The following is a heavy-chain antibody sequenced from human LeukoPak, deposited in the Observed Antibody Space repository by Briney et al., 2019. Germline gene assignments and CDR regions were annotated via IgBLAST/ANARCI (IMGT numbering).Heavy chain of an antibody. CDR3: ARDAAGLDY. D-gene: IGHD1-14*01. J-gene: IGHJ4*02. V-gene: IGHV3-74*01. Sequence: PGGSLRLSCAASGFTFSSYWMHWVRQAPGKGLVWVSRIHSDGSSTSYADSVRGRFTISRDDAKSTLYLQMNSLRAEDTGVYYCARDAAGLDYWGQGTLVTVSS. CDR1: GFTFSSYW. CDR2: IHSDGSST.